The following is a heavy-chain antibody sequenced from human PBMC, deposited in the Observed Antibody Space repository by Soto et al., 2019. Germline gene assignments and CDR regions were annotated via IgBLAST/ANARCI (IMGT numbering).Heavy chain of an antibody. J-gene: IGHJ5*02. CDR2: IYYSGST. Sequence: KSSETLSLTCTVSGGSISSSSCYWGWIRQPPGKGLEWIGSIYYSGSTYYNPSLKSRVTISVDTSKNQFSLKLSSVTAADTAVYYCARHSPRITIFGVVIIGWFDPWGQGTLVTVSS. V-gene: IGHV4-39*01. CDR1: GGSISSSSCY. D-gene: IGHD3-3*01. CDR3: ARHSPRITIFGVVIIGWFDP.